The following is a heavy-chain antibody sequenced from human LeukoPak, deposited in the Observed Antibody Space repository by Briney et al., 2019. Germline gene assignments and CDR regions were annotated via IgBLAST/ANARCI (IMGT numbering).Heavy chain of an antibody. CDR1: GGTFSSYA. V-gene: IGHV1-69*01. Sequence: SVKVSCKASGGTFSSYAISWVRQAPGQGIEWMGGIIPIFGTANYAQKFQGRVTITADESTSTAYMELSSLRSEDTAVYYCATSEAAPYYYYGMDVWGQGTTVTVSS. CDR3: ATSEAAPYYYYGMDV. CDR2: IIPIFGTA. J-gene: IGHJ6*02. D-gene: IGHD6-6*01.